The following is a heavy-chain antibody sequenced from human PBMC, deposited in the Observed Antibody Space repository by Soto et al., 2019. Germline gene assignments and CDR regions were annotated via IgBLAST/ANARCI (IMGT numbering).Heavy chain of an antibody. J-gene: IGHJ3*02. CDR3: ASGLAHDPFAI. V-gene: IGHV4-34*01. CDR1: GGSCSGYY. Sequence: SETLSLTCAVYGGSCSGYYWSWIRQPPGKGLEWIGEINHSGSTNYNPSLKSRVTISVDTSKNQFSLKLSSVTAADTAVYYCASGLAHDPFAIWAQRTMVPVSS. CDR2: INHSGST.